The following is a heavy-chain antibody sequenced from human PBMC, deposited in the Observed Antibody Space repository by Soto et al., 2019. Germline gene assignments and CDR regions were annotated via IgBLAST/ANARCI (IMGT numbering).Heavy chain of an antibody. Sequence: DVQLVETGGGLIQPGGSLRLSCAASGFIVSSSYMSWVRQAPGKGLEWVSVIYSDGRTYYADSVKGRFTISRDNSKNTLYLQMNSLSAEVTAVYYCARCSGWYGQCYFDCWSQGTLVTVSS. CDR1: GFIVSSSY. J-gene: IGHJ4*02. CDR3: ARCSGWYGQCYFDC. D-gene: IGHD6-13*01. V-gene: IGHV3-53*02. CDR2: IYSDGRT.